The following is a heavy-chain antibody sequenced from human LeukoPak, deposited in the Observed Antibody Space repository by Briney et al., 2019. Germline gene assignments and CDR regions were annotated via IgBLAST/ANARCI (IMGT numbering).Heavy chain of an antibody. Sequence: SETLSLTCTVFGGSISSYYWSWIRQPPGKGLEWIGYIYYSGSTNYNPSLKSRVTISVDTSKNQFSLKLSSVTAADTAVYYCAARLGYCTNGVCYNNWFDPWGQGTLVTVSS. D-gene: IGHD2-8*01. CDR1: GGSISSYY. J-gene: IGHJ5*02. V-gene: IGHV4-59*01. CDR3: AARLGYCTNGVCYNNWFDP. CDR2: IYYSGST.